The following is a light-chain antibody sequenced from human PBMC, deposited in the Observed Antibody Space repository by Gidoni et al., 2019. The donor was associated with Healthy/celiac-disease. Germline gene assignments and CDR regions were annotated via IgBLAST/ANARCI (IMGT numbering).Light chain of an antibody. CDR1: QGISRY. J-gene: IGKJ3*01. CDR3: QQLNSYPPFT. CDR2: AAS. Sequence: DIQLTQSPSFLSASVGDRVTITCRASQGISRYLAWYQQKPGKASKLLIYAASTLQSGVPSRFSGSGSGTEFTLTISSLQPEDFAAYYCQQLNSYPPFTFGPGTKVDIK. V-gene: IGKV1-9*01.